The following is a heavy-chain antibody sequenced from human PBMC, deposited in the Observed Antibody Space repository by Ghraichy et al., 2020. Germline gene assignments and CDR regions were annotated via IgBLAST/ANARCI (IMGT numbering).Heavy chain of an antibody. V-gene: IGHV3-23*01. CDR1: GFTFSSYA. J-gene: IGHJ4*02. Sequence: GESLNISCAASGFTFSSYAMSWVRQAPGKGLEWVSAISENSGNTYYADSVKGRCTISRDNSENTLFLQMNGPRAEDTAVYYCAKDHGSKWLRAFDYWGQGALVTVSS. CDR2: ISENSGNT. CDR3: AKDHGSKWLRAFDY. D-gene: IGHD5-18*01.